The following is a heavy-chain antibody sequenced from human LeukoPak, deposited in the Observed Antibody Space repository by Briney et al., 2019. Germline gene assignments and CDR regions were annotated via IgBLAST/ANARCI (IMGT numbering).Heavy chain of an antibody. V-gene: IGHV3-23*01. CDR3: ARDRTSFDAFDI. D-gene: IGHD1/OR15-1a*01. CDR2: ISGSGGTT. Sequence: GGSLRLSCAASGFTFSSYDMSWVRQAPGKGPEWVSGISGSGGTTYYADSVKGRFTISRDNSKNTLYLQMNSLRAEDTAVYYCARDRTSFDAFDIWGQGTMVTVSS. J-gene: IGHJ3*02. CDR1: GFTFSSYD.